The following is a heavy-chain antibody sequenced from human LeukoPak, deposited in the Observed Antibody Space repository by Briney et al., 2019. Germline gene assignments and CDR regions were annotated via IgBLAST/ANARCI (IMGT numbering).Heavy chain of an antibody. V-gene: IGHV3-48*02. CDR1: GFTFSSYA. J-gene: IGHJ6*02. Sequence: GGSLRLSCAASGFTFSSYAMSWVRQAPGKGLEWVSYISSSSSTIYYADSVKGRFTISRDNAKNSLYLQMNSLRDEDTAVYYCARVESYYYGMDVWGQGTTVTVSS. CDR2: ISSSSSTI. CDR3: ARVESYYYGMDV.